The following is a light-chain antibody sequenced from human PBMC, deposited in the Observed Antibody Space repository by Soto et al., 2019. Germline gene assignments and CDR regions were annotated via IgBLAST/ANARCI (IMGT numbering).Light chain of an antibody. J-gene: IGKJ1*01. CDR1: QSVSSN. Sequence: EIVMTQSPATLSVSPGERVTLSCRASQSVSSNLAWYQQKPGQAPRLLIYGTSTRATGIPANFSGSGSGTEFTLTISRLEPEDFAVYYCHQYDSWTFGQGTKVDIK. V-gene: IGKV3-15*01. CDR3: HQYDSWT. CDR2: GTS.